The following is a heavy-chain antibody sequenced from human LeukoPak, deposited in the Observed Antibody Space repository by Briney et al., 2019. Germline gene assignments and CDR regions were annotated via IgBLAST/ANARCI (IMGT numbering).Heavy chain of an antibody. CDR1: GFTFSSYA. Sequence: GGSLRLSCAASGFTFSSYAMHWVRQAPGKGLEWVAVISYDGSNKYYADSVKGRFTISRDNSKNTLYLQMNSLRAEDTAVYYCAKDRGGNIVVVTAIPTYFDYWGQGTLVTVSS. CDR2: ISYDGSNK. V-gene: IGHV3-30*04. J-gene: IGHJ4*02. D-gene: IGHD2-21*02. CDR3: AKDRGGNIVVVTAIPTYFDY.